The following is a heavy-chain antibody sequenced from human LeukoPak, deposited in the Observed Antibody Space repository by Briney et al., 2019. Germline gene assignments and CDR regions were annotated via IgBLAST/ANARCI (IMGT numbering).Heavy chain of an antibody. CDR3: ARDSYDSSDPKYYFDY. CDR1: GYTFTSYY. Sequence: ASVXVSCKASGYTFTSYYMHWVRQAPGQGLEWMGIINPSGGSTSYAQKFQGRVTMTRDTSTSTVYMELSSLRSEDTAVYYCARDSYDSSDPKYYFDYWGQGTLVTVSS. CDR2: INPSGGST. J-gene: IGHJ4*02. V-gene: IGHV1-46*01. D-gene: IGHD3-22*01.